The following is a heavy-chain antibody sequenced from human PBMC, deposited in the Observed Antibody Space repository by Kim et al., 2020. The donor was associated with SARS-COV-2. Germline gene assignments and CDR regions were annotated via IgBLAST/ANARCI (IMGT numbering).Heavy chain of an antibody. D-gene: IGHD2-2*01. Sequence: GGSLRLSCAASGFTFSNAWMSWVRQAPGKGLEWVGRIKSKTDGGTTDYAAPVKGRFTISRDDSKNTLYLQMNSLKTEDTAVYYCTTDIIHPHRYCSSTSCYGPTDYWGQGTLVTVSS. J-gene: IGHJ4*02. CDR1: GFTFSNAW. V-gene: IGHV3-15*01. CDR3: TTDIIHPHRYCSSTSCYGPTDY. CDR2: IKSKTDGGTT.